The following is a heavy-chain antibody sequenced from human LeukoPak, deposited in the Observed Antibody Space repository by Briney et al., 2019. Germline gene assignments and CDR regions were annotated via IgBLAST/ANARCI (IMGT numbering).Heavy chain of an antibody. D-gene: IGHD6-13*01. CDR2: ISSSGGTE. CDR3: ARDGYSSSWFTYYIDY. V-gene: IGHV3-48*03. Sequence: PGVSLRLSCETSVYTLSTYDMNWVPDAPGKGREGGSFISSSGGTEYCPDSLKRRFTISRDNAKNSLYLQMHSMRAEDTAVYYCARDGYSSSWFTYYIDYWGQGILVTVSS. CDR1: VYTLSTYD. J-gene: IGHJ4*02.